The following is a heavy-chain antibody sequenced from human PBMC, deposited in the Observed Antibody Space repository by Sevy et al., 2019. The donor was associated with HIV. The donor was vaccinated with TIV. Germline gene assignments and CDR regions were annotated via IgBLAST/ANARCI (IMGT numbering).Heavy chain of an antibody. V-gene: IGHV6-1*01. CDR1: GDSVSSNSAA. CDR3: AREGGSYCSSTSCYRGGLFAAAVGY. CDR2: TYYRSKWYN. Sequence: SQTLSLTCAISGDSVSSNSAAWNWIRQSPSRGLEWLGRTYYRSKWYNDYAVSVKSRITINPDTSKNHFSLQLNSVTPEDTAVYYCAREGGSYCSSTSCYRGGLFAAAVGYWGQGTLVTVSS. J-gene: IGHJ4*02. D-gene: IGHD2-2*02.